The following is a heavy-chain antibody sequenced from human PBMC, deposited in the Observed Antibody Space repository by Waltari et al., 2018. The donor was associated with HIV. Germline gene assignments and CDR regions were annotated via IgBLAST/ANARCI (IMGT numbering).Heavy chain of an antibody. CDR2: INVGNGNS. CDR1: GITLSTSA. D-gene: IGHD6-19*01. V-gene: IGHV1-3*01. CDR3: ASEQYSSDWYDNH. Sequence: QVQLVQSGAEVKKPGASVTVSCKASGITLSTSAMHWLRQAPGQRLEWMGWINVGNGNSDYSQKFQGRVTITRDKSASTAYMELSGLRSEDTAVYYCASEQYSSDWYDNHWGQGTLVTVSS. J-gene: IGHJ5*02.